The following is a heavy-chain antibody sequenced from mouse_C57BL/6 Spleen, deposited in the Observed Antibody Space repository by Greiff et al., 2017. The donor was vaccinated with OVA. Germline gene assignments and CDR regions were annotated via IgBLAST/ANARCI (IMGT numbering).Heavy chain of an antibody. V-gene: IGHV1-22*01. CDR2: INPNNGGT. J-gene: IGHJ2*01. D-gene: IGHD2-4*01. CDR3: ARKPGYDYHFDY. CDR1: GYTFTDYN. Sequence: VQLKESGPELVKPGASVKMSCKASGYTFTDYNMHWVKQSHGKSLEWIGYINPNNGGTSYNQKFKGKATLTVNKSSSTAYMELRSLTSEDSAVYYCARKPGYDYHFDYWGQGTTLTVSS.